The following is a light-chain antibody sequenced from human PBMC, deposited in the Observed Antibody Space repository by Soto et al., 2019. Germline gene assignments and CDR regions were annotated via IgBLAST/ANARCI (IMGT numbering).Light chain of an antibody. J-gene: IGKJ1*01. Sequence: EIVLTQSPGTLSLSPGERATLSCRASQGVSSTYLAWYQQKRGPAPRLLIFATSSRAAGIPDRFCGSGSGTDVTLTISRLVPEDFSVYYCWQYGSSRWTFGQGTKVEIK. CDR1: QGVSSTY. CDR3: WQYGSSRWT. V-gene: IGKV3-20*01. CDR2: ATS.